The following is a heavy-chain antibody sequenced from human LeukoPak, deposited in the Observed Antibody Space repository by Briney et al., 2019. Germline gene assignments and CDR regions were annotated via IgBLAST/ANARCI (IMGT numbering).Heavy chain of an antibody. CDR1: GYTFTGYY. CDR2: INPNNGGT. J-gene: IGHJ5*02. D-gene: IGHD4-17*01. CDR3: ARDYGELGFDP. Sequence: ASVKVSCKASGYTFTGYYMHWVRQAPGQGLEWMGWINPNNGGTNYAQKFQGRVTMTRDTSISTAYMELSRLRSDDTAVYYCARDYGELGFDPWGQGTLVTVSS. V-gene: IGHV1-2*02.